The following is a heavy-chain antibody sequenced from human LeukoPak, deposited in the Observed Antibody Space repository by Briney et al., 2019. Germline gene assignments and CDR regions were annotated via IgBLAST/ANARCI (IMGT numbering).Heavy chain of an antibody. CDR2: ISSSGSTI. CDR1: GFTFNDYY. D-gene: IGHD4-17*01. J-gene: IGHJ4*02. CDR3: ARVYYGDYRGFDY. V-gene: IGHV3-11*04. Sequence: GGSLRLSCAASGFTFNDYYMSWIRQAPGKGLEWVSYISSSGSTIYYADSVKGRFTISRDNAKNSLYLQVNSLRAEDTAVYYCARVYYGDYRGFDYWGQGTLVTVSS.